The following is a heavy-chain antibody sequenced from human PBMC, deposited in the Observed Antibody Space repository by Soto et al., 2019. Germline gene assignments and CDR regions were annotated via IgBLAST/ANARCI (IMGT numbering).Heavy chain of an antibody. V-gene: IGHV2-26*01. CDR1: GLSITDSEMG. CDR2: IDSSGEK. D-gene: IGHD6-19*01. J-gene: IGHJ5*02. Sequence: QVTLKESGPVLVKPTETLTVRCTVSGLSITDSEMGVSWIRQPPGQPLEWLAHIDSSGEKSYRTFLKSRLANSKDTSNLQIVLTMTNIDPADTATYYCARRHLAVAVSPWFDPWGQGIPVTVSS. CDR3: ARRHLAVAVSPWFDP.